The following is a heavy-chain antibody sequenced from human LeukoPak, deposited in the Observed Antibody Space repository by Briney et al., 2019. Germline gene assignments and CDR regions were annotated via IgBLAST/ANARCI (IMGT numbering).Heavy chain of an antibody. V-gene: IGHV1-2*02. D-gene: IGHD3-22*01. CDR3: ARYYYGSSGYYLIDY. CDR2: INPNSGGT. J-gene: IGHJ4*02. CDR1: GYTFTGYY. Sequence: ASVKVSCKASGYTFTGYYMHWVRQAPGQGLEWMGWINPNSGGTNYAQKFQGRVTMTRDTSISTAYMELSRLRSDDTAVYYCARYYYGSSGYYLIDYWGQGTLVTVSS.